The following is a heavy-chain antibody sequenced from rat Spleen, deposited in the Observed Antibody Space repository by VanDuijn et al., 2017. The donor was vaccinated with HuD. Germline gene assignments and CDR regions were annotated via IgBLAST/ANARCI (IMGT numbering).Heavy chain of an antibody. V-gene: IGHV5-27*01. CDR2: ITNSGGST. J-gene: IGHJ3*01. CDR3: TTNDWAY. CDR1: GFTFSNYG. Sequence: EVQLVESGGGLVQPGRSLKLSCAASGFTFSNYGMAWVRQAPTKGLEWVASITNSGGSTYYRDSVKGRFTISRDNAKSILYLQMDSLRSEDTATYYCTTNDWAYWGQGTLVTVSS.